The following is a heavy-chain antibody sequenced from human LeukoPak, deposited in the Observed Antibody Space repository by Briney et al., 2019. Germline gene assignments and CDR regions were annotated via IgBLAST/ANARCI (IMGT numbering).Heavy chain of an antibody. CDR3: AREEALGSGSFDY. J-gene: IGHJ4*02. CDR2: INHSGSN. D-gene: IGHD1-26*01. Sequence: SETLSLTCAVYGGSFSGYYWSWIRHPPGKGLEWIGEINHSGSNNYNPSLKSRVTISVDTSKNQFSLKLSSVTAADTAVYYCAREEALGSGSFDYWGQGTLVTVSS. CDR1: GGSFSGYY. V-gene: IGHV4-34*01.